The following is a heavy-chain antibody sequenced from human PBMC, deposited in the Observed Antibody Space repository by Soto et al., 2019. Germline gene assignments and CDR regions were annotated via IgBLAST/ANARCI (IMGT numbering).Heavy chain of an antibody. CDR3: ARGYTQFDY. J-gene: IGHJ4*02. CDR2: ISSSSNYI. V-gene: IGHV3-21*01. D-gene: IGHD5-18*01. CDR1: GFTFISHT. Sequence: GGSLRLSCATSGFTFISHTMNWVRQAPGKGLEWVSSISSSSNYIYYADSVKGRFTISRDNAKSSLYLQMDNLRAEDTAVYYCARGYTQFDYCGQGTLVTVSS.